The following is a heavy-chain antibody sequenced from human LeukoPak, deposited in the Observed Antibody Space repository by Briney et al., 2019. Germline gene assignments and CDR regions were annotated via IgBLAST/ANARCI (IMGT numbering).Heavy chain of an antibody. Sequence: SETLSLTCTVSGYSISSGYYWGWIRQPPGKGLEWIGSIYHSGSTYYNPSLKSRVTISVDTSKNQFSLKLSSVTAADTAVYYCARVGYSSGWYEAFDIWGQGTMVTVSS. CDR3: ARVGYSSGWYEAFDI. V-gene: IGHV4-38-2*02. J-gene: IGHJ3*02. CDR2: IYHSGST. CDR1: GYSISSGYY. D-gene: IGHD6-19*01.